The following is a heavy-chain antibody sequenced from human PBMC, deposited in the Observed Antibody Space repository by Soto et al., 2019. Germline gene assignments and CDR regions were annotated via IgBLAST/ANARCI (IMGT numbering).Heavy chain of an antibody. D-gene: IGHD1-26*01. J-gene: IGHJ4*02. V-gene: IGHV1-2*02. CDR2: IGPESGAT. CDR1: GYTLTGHY. Sequence: VASVKVPLKASGYTLTGHYIHWLRQAPEQGPEWMGEIGPESGATRYAQRFQGRVTMTRDMSITTVYMELNNLSPDDTAVYYCGRGRSGQIVVFYWGQGTPVTVSS. CDR3: GRGRSGQIVVFY.